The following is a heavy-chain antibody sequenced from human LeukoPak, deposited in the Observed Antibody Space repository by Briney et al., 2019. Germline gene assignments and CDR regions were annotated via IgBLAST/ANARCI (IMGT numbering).Heavy chain of an antibody. D-gene: IGHD6-19*01. CDR1: GFSLRTSGVG. V-gene: IGHV2-5*02. J-gene: IGHJ5*02. CDR3: AQGLIVPVTGARGDWFDP. CDR2: IYWDDDK. Sequence: SGPTLVKPTQTLTLTCTFSGFSLRTSGVGVGWIRQPPGKALEWPALIYWDDDKRYSPSLKSRLTITKDTSKNQVVLTMTNMDPVDTATYYCAQGLIVPVTGARGDWFDPWGQGTLVTVSS.